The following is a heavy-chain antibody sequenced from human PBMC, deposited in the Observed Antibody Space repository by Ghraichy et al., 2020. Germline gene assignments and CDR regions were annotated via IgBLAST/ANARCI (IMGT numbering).Heavy chain of an antibody. CDR3: ARDKGGYGADWFDP. CDR2: IYYSGST. V-gene: IGHV4-31*03. CDR1: GGSISSGGYY. J-gene: IGHJ5*02. Sequence: TLSLTCTVSGGSISSGGYYWSWIRQHPGKGLEWIGYIYYSGSTYYNPSLKSRVTISVDTSKNQFSLKLSSVTAADTAVYYCARDKGGYGADWFDPWGQGTLVTVSS. D-gene: IGHD5-12*01.